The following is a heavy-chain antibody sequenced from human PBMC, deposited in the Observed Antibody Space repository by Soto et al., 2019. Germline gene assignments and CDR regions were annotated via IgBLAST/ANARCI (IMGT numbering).Heavy chain of an antibody. CDR1: GFTFSSYS. Sequence: GGSLRLSCAASGFTFSSYSMNWVRQAPGKGLEWVSYISSSSSTIYYADSVKGRYTISRDNAKNSLYLQMNSLRDEDTAVYYCARGRDYDFWSGYEYYFDYWGQGTLVTVSS. CDR3: ARGRDYDFWSGYEYYFDY. CDR2: ISSSSSTI. V-gene: IGHV3-48*02. D-gene: IGHD3-3*01. J-gene: IGHJ4*02.